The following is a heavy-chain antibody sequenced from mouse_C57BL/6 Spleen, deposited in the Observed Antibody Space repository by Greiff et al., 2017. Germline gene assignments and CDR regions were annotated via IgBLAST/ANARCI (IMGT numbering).Heavy chain of an antibody. D-gene: IGHD1-1*01. Sequence: EVQRVESGPGLVKPSQSLSLTCSVTGYSITSGYYWNWIRQFPGNKLEWMGYISYDGSNNYNPSLKNRISITRDTSKNQFFLKLNSVTTEDTATYYCARDGSSSFDYWGQGTTLTVSS. CDR3: ARDGSSSFDY. CDR1: GYSITSGYY. CDR2: ISYDGSN. V-gene: IGHV3-6*01. J-gene: IGHJ2*01.